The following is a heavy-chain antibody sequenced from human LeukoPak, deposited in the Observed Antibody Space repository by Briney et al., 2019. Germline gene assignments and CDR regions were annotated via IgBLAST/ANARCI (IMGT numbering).Heavy chain of an antibody. CDR2: IIPIFGTA. Sequence: VASVKVSCKASGGTFSSYAISWVRPAPGQGLEWMGGIIPIFGTANYAQKFQGRVTITTDESTSTAYMELSSLRSEDTAVYYCASGLGYCSGGSCYQDAFDIWGQGTMVTVSS. CDR1: GGTFSSYA. V-gene: IGHV1-69*05. J-gene: IGHJ3*02. CDR3: ASGLGYCSGGSCYQDAFDI. D-gene: IGHD2-15*01.